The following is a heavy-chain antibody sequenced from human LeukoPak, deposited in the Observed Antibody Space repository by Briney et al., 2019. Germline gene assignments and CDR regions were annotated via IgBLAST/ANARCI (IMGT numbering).Heavy chain of an antibody. CDR1: GGSISSYY. CDR3: ARGGVYSSGWYRGSNWFDP. J-gene: IGHJ5*02. Sequence: PSETLSPTCTVSGGSISSYYWSWIRQPPGKGLEWIGYIYYSGSTNYNPSLKSRVTISVDTSKNQFSLKLSSVTAADTAVYYCARGGVYSSGWYRGSNWFDPWGQGTLVTVSS. D-gene: IGHD6-19*01. CDR2: IYYSGST. V-gene: IGHV4-59*01.